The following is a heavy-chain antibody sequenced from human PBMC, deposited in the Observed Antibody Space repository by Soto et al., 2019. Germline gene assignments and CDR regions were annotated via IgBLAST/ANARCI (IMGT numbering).Heavy chain of an antibody. J-gene: IGHJ5*02. V-gene: IGHV1-69*08. D-gene: IGHD6-13*01. CDR1: GGTFSSYT. Sequence: QVQLVQSGAEVKKPGSSVKVSCKSSGGTFSSYTISWVRQAPGQGLEWMGRIIPILGIANYAQKFQGRVTITADKSTSTAYMELSSLRSEDTAVYYCARDQSLAAAGWSDWFDPWGQGTLVTVSS. CDR2: IIPILGIA. CDR3: ARDQSLAAAGWSDWFDP.